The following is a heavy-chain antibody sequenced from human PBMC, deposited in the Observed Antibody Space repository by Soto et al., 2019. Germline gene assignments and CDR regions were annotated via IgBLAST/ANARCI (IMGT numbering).Heavy chain of an antibody. CDR3: SSAKWGTTVTTGFDP. Sequence: QVQLVQSGAEVEKPGASVKVSCKASGYTFTYYDITWVRQAPGQGLEWMGWMNRNGGNTGLAQKLQGRVTMTRNTSITTAYMELSSLRSEDTAVYYCSSAKWGTTVTTGFDPWGQGTLVTVSS. J-gene: IGHJ5*02. CDR2: MNRNGGNT. D-gene: IGHD4-17*01. V-gene: IGHV1-8*01. CDR1: GYTFTYYD.